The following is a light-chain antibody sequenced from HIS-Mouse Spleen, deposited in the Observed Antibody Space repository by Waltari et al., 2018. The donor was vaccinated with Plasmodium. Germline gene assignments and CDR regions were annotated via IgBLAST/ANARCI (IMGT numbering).Light chain of an antibody. Sequence: IGLTQSPGTLSLSPGERATLSCRASQGVSSSYVARYQQTPGQAPRPRIYGAASRATGMPDRSSGSVSSPGFPLTPRRLEPADFAVDYRQPYGSSWYTCGQGTWLWI. J-gene: IGKJ2*01. CDR2: GAA. CDR3: QPYGSSWYT. CDR1: QGVSSSY. V-gene: IGKV3-20*01.